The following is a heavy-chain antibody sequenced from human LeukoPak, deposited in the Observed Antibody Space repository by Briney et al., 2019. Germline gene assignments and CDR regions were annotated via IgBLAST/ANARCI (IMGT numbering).Heavy chain of an antibody. CDR2: INSDGSSI. D-gene: IGHD6-13*01. CDR3: AKTRPLDSSSWSHGDY. V-gene: IGHV3-74*01. CDR1: GFTFSSYW. J-gene: IGHJ4*02. Sequence: PGGSLRLSCAASGFTFSSYWMHWVRQAPGKGLVWVSRINSDGSSISYADSVKGRFTISRDNSKNTLYLQMNSLRAEDTAVYYCAKTRPLDSSSWSHGDYWGQGTLVTVSS.